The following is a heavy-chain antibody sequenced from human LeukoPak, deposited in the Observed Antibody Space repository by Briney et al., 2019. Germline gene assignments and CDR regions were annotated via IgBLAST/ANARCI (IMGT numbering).Heavy chain of an antibody. CDR2: INENAANT. V-gene: IGHV3-23*01. D-gene: IGHD6-19*01. J-gene: IGHJ4*02. CDR3: TKGDGGWYPIDY. Sequence: HTGGSLRLSCAASGFTFSNYGMSWVRQAPGKGLEWVSTINENAANTHYADSVKGRFTISRDNSENTLLLQMNSLRADDTALYYCTKGDGGWYPIDYWGQGTLVIVSS. CDR1: GFTFSNYG.